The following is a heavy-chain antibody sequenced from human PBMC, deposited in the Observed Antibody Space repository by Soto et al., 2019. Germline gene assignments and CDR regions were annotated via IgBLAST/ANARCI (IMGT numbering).Heavy chain of an antibody. J-gene: IGHJ4*02. D-gene: IGHD3-10*01. Sequence: GGSLRLSCAASGFTFSSYGMHWVRQAPGKGLEWVAVISYDGSNKYYADSVKGRFTISRDNSKNTLYLQMNSLRAEDTAVYYCAKDSDYGSGSYYFDYWGQGTLVTVSS. CDR2: ISYDGSNK. CDR1: GFTFSSYG. CDR3: AKDSDYGSGSYYFDY. V-gene: IGHV3-30*18.